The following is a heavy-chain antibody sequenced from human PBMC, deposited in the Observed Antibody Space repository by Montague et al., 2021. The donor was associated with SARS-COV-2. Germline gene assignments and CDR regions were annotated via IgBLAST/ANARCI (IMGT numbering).Heavy chain of an antibody. V-gene: IGHV4-38-2*02. Sequence: SETLSLTCSVSGYSISSGYFWGWIRQPPGKGLEWIGAIYHGGFTHYNPSLKSRVTISVNTSRNQFSLKLTSVTAADTAVYFCARGHLSVSMIVVVFTSASYYFDYWGQGALVTVSS. D-gene: IGHD3-22*01. CDR2: IYHGGFT. J-gene: IGHJ4*02. CDR1: GYSISSGYF. CDR3: ARGHLSVSMIVVVFTSASYYFDY.